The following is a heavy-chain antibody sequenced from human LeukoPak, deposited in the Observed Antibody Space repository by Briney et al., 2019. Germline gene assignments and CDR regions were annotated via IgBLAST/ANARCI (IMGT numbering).Heavy chain of an antibody. D-gene: IGHD5-24*01. CDR3: ARDNSLQDMAWWFDP. CDR2: INPTGTSS. J-gene: IGHJ5*02. V-gene: IGHV1-46*01. Sequence: ASVKVSCKASGYTFTSYYMHWVRQAPGQGLEWVGLINPTGTSSWSAQKFQGRATLTRDMSTSTDYMELSSLRSEDTAVYYCARDNSLQDMAWWFDPWGQGTLVIVSS. CDR1: GYTFTSYY.